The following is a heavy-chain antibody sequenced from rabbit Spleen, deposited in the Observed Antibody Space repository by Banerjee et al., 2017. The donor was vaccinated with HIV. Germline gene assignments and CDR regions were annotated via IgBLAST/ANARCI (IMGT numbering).Heavy chain of an antibody. CDR3: ARDFDCFIWLNFGW. CDR1: GFTLSSYY. V-gene: IGHV1S7*01. CDR2: IDPVFGIT. Sequence: QLKESGGGLVQPGGSLKLSCKASGFTLSSYYMNWVRQAPGKGLEWIGYIDPVFGITFLRGRVKWRFLIPRGKAQKPVVSQKTQLAVADPAPFLLARDFDCFIWLNFGWGGPGTLVTVS. D-gene: IGHD4-1*01. J-gene: IGHJ2*01.